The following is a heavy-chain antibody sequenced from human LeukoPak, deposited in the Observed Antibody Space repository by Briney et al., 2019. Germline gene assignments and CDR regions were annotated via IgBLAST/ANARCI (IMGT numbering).Heavy chain of an antibody. V-gene: IGHV5-51*01. CDR3: ARPPAAGTEFWS. D-gene: IGHD6-25*01. CDR2: IYPGDSDT. J-gene: IGHJ5*02. Sequence: GESLKISCKGSGYTFSTYWIGWVRQMPGKGLEWMGIIYPGDSDTRYSPSFQGQVIISADKSINTAYLHWSSLKASDSAMYYCARPPAAGTEFWSWGQGTLVTVSS. CDR1: GYTFSTYW.